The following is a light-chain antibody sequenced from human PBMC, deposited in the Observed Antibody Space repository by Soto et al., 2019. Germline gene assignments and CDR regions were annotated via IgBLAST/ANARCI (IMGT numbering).Light chain of an antibody. CDR2: DVS. V-gene: IGLV2-14*01. CDR1: SSDVGGYNY. CDR3: SSYTSSSTLV. J-gene: IGLJ2*01. Sequence: VLTQPASVSGSPGQSITISCTGTSSDVGGYNYVSWYQQHPGKAPKLMIYDVSNRPSGVSNRFSGSKSGNTASLTISGLQAEDEADYYCSSYTSSSTLVFGGGTKVTVL.